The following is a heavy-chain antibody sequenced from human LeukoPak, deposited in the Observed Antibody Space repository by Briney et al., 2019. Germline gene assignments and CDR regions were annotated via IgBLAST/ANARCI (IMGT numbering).Heavy chain of an antibody. CDR2: ISWNSGSI. D-gene: IGHD6-13*01. Sequence: PGGSLRLSCAASGFTFDDYAMHWVRQAPGKGLEWVSGISWNSGSIGYADSVKGRFTISRDNAKNSLYLQMNSLRAEDTALYYCTKVKQQLVLSDAFDIWGQGTMVTVSS. V-gene: IGHV3-9*01. J-gene: IGHJ3*02. CDR1: GFTFDDYA. CDR3: TKVKQQLVLSDAFDI.